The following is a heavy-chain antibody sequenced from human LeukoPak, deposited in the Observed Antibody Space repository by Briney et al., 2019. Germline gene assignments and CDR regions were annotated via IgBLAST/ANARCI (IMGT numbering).Heavy chain of an antibody. D-gene: IGHD3-22*01. CDR3: AREELDYYDSSGYYY. CDR2: INHSGST. Sequence: SETLSLTCAVYGGSFSGYYWSWIRQPPGKGLEWIGEINHSGSTNYNPSLKSRVTISVDTSKNQFSLKLSSVTAADTAVYYCAREELDYYDSSGYYYWGQGTLVTVSS. J-gene: IGHJ4*02. CDR1: GGSFSGYY. V-gene: IGHV4-34*01.